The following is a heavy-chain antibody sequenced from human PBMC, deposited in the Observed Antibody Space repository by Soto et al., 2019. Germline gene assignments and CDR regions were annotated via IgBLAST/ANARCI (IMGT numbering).Heavy chain of an antibody. CDR1: GFTFSSYA. Sequence: PGGSLRLSCAASGFTFSSYAMHWVRQAPGKGLEWVAVISYDGSNKYYADSVKGRFTISRDNSKNTLYLQMNSLRAEDTAVYYCARVNSSGWSGTYFDYWGQGTLVTVSS. V-gene: IGHV3-30-3*01. CDR2: ISYDGSNK. D-gene: IGHD6-19*01. CDR3: ARVNSSGWSGTYFDY. J-gene: IGHJ4*02.